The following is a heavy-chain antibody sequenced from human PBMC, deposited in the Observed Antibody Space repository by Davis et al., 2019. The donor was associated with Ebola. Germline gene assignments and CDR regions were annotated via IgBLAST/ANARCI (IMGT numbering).Heavy chain of an antibody. D-gene: IGHD5-18*01. J-gene: IGHJ4*02. CDR3: ARAFGYSYDY. V-gene: IGHV3-7*03. Sequence: GESLKISCAASGFTFSNYWMSWARQAPGKGLECVAHIKEDGSKEFYVDSVKGRFTISRDNAKSSLYLQMNSLRAEDTAVYYCARAFGYSYDYWGQGTLVTVSS. CDR1: GFTFSNYW. CDR2: IKEDGSKE.